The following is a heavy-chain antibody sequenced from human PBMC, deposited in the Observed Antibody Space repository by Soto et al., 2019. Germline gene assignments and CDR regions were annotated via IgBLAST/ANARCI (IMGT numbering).Heavy chain of an antibody. V-gene: IGHV1-3*01. D-gene: IGHD2-2*01. CDR1: GYTFTSYA. CDR2: INAGNGNT. CDR3: ARDFSGASQLPDY. Sequence: ASVKVSCKASGYTFTSYAMDWVRQAPGQRLEWMGWINAGNGNTKYSQKFQGRVTITRDTSASTAYMELSSLRSEDTAVYYCARDFSGASQLPDYWGQGTLVTVSS. J-gene: IGHJ4*02.